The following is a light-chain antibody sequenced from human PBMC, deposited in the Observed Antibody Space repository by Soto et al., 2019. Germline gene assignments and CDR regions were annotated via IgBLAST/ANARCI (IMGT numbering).Light chain of an antibody. CDR3: SSYISSSTLVV. CDR1: SSDIGDYNY. J-gene: IGLJ2*01. CDR2: EVS. V-gene: IGLV2-14*01. Sequence: QSALTQPASVSGSPGQSITISCTGTSSDIGDYNYVSWYQQHPGKAPKVMIFEVSNRPSGVSNRFSGSKSGNTASLTISGLQAEDEADYYCSSYISSSTLVVFGGRTKLTVL.